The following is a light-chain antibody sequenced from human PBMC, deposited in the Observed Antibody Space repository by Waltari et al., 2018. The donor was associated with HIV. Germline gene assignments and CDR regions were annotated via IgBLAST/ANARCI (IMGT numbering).Light chain of an antibody. CDR3: QVWDSSSDAYV. J-gene: IGLJ1*01. V-gene: IGLV3-21*04. CDR1: NVGSKS. Sequence: SYVLAQPPSVSVAPGQTARITCGGNNVGSKSVHWSQQKPGQAPVVVIYYDSDRPSGIPERFSGSNSGNTATLTISRVEAGDEADYYCQVWDSSSDAYVFGTGTKVTVL. CDR2: YDS.